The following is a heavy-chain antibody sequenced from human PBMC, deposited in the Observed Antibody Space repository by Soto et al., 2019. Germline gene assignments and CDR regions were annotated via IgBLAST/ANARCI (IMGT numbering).Heavy chain of an antibody. CDR2: IYYSGST. V-gene: IGHV4-31*03. CDR1: GGSISSGGCY. D-gene: IGHD5-12*01. Sequence: PSETLSLTCTVSGGSISSGGCYWSWIRQHPGKGLEWIGYIYYSGSTYYNPSLKSRVTISVDTSKNQFSLKLSSVTAADTAVYYCARGPEMATITYNWFDPWGQGTLVTVSS. J-gene: IGHJ5*02. CDR3: ARGPEMATITYNWFDP.